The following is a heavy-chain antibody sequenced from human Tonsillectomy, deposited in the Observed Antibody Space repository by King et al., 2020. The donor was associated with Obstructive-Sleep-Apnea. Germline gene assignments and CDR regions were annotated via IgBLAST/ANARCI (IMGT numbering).Heavy chain of an antibody. CDR2: IRSKRYVGTT. J-gene: IGHJ6*02. V-gene: IGHV3-49*03. Sequence: VQLVESGGGLVQPGRSLGLSCAASGVTFGDYAVSWFLQAPGKGLEWVGFIRSKRYVGTTKFAAPVKGRFTISRDDSKNIAYLQMNSLTTEDTPVYYCSSSFLALKGDYYGVDVWGQGTTVTVSS. CDR1: GVTFGDYA. CDR3: SSSFLALKGDYYGVDV. D-gene: IGHD2/OR15-2a*01.